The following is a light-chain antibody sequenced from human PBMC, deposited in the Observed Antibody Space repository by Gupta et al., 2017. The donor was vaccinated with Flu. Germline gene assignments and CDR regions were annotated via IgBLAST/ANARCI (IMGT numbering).Light chain of an antibody. V-gene: IGLV1-44*01. CDR3: AACDNSLNARLV. CDR2: NNN. Sequence: QSVLTPSPSVSGTPGQRPTIPCCGCSSNIGMNSVNWYQQFPATAPKLHIYNNNQRPPGVPNRFSDSNSGTSASLAICGLHSEDDADYYGAACDNSLNARLVCGGGTKLTVL. J-gene: IGLJ2*01. CDR1: SSNIGMNS.